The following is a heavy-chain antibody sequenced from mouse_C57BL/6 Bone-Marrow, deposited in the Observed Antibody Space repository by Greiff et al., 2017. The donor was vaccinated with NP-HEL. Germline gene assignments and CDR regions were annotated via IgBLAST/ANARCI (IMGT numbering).Heavy chain of an antibody. Sequence: VQLQQSGGGLVQPGGSLKLSCAASGIDFSRYWMSWVRRAPGKGLEWIGEINPDSSTINYAPSLKDKFIISRDNAKNTLYLQMSKVRSEDTALYYCARHNYGSSLLAYWGQGTLVTVSA. J-gene: IGHJ3*01. D-gene: IGHD1-1*01. CDR2: INPDSSTI. CDR1: GIDFSRYW. V-gene: IGHV4-1*01. CDR3: ARHNYGSSLLAY.